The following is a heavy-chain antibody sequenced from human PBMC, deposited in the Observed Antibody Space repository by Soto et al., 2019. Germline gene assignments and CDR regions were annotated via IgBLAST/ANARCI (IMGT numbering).Heavy chain of an antibody. Sequence: QVKLVQSGAEVKKPGASVKVSCKGSGFTFSNYGFNWVRQAPGQGLEWVGWVSAYNGYTKSAQNFQDRLIMTTDTSKNTAYMELRGLRPDDTALYYCARGTSIALSEGPWGQGTLVTVSS. J-gene: IGHJ4*02. CDR3: ARGTSIALSEGP. CDR2: VSAYNGYT. CDR1: GFTFSNYG. D-gene: IGHD3-3*02. V-gene: IGHV1-18*01.